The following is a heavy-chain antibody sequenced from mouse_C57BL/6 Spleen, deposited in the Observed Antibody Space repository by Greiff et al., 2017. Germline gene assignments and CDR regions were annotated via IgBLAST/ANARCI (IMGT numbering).Heavy chain of an antibody. J-gene: IGHJ2*01. CDR2: IHPNSGST. CDR1: GYTFTSYW. V-gene: IGHV1-64*01. D-gene: IGHD4-1*02. CDR3: ARGTNWEGYFDY. Sequence: QVQLQQPGAELVKPGASVKLSCKASGYTFTSYWMHWVKQRPGQGLEWIGMIHPNSGSTNYNEKFKSKDTLTVDKSSSTAYMQLSSLTSEDSAVYYCARGTNWEGYFDYWGQGTTLTVSS.